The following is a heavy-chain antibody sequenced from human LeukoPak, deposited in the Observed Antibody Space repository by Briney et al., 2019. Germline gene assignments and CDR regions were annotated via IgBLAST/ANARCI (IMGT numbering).Heavy chain of an antibody. J-gene: IGHJ1*01. CDR1: GFSFSSHG. V-gene: IGHV3-23*01. D-gene: IGHD3-16*01. CDR2: ISPSVDIT. CDR3: AKDDDWGRYKH. Sequence: PRGSLRLSCADSGFSFSSHGMNCVRQAPREGLEWVSGISPSVDITYYTDSVRGRFTISTDNFKNTLSLQVNSLRAEDTAMYYCAKDDDWGRYKHWGQGTLVTVSS.